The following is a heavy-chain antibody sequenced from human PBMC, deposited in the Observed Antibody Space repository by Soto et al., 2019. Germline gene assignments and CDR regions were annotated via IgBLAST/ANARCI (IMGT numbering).Heavy chain of an antibody. CDR1: GYTFTGYY. CDR2: INPNSGGT. J-gene: IGHJ4*02. V-gene: IGHV1-2*04. CDR3: AREGRLGDSSGYYYLFVY. Sequence: ASVKVSCKASGYTFTGYYMHWVRQAPGQGLEWMGWINPNSGGTNYAQKFQGWVTMTRDTSISTAYMELSRLRSDDTAVYYCAREGRLGDSSGYYYLFVYWGQGTLVTVSS. D-gene: IGHD3-22*01.